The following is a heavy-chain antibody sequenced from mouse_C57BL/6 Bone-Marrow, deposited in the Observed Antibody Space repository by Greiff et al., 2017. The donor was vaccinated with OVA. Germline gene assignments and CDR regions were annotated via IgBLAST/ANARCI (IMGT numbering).Heavy chain of an antibody. CDR1: GYTFTSYW. V-gene: IGHV1-55*01. J-gene: IGHJ3*01. CDR3: AKDGYDKGFAY. CDR2: IYPGSGST. D-gene: IGHD2-2*01. Sequence: QVQLQQSGAELVKPGASVKMSCKASGYTFTSYWITWVKQRPGQGLEWIGDIYPGSGSTNYNEKFKSKATLTVDTSSSTAYMQLSSLTSEASAVYYCAKDGYDKGFAYWGQGTLVTVSA.